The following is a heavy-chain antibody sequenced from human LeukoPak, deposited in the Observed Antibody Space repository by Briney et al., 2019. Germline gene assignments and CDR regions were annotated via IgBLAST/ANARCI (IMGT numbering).Heavy chain of an antibody. CDR2: ISSSSSYI. V-gene: IGHV3-21*01. D-gene: IGHD6-13*01. CDR3: AREVSSWDTATDY. CDR1: GFTFSSYS. Sequence: GGSLRLSCAASGFTFSSYSMNWVRQAPGKGLEWVSSISSSSSYIYYADSVKGRFTISRDNAKNSPYLQMNSLRAEDTAVYYCAREVSSWDTATDYWGQGTLVTVSS. J-gene: IGHJ4*02.